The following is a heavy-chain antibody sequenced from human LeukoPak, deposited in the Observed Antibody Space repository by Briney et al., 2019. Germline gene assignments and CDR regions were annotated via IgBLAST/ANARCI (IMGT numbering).Heavy chain of an antibody. CDR2: INTNTGNP. CDR1: GGTFSSYA. Sequence: GASVKVSCKASGGTFSSYAISWVRQAPGQGLEWMGWINTNTGNPTYAQGFTGRFVFSLDTSVSTAYLQISSLKAEDTAVYYCARDLDYYDSSGYFDYWGQGTLVTVSS. CDR3: ARDLDYYDSSGYFDY. V-gene: IGHV7-4-1*02. J-gene: IGHJ4*02. D-gene: IGHD3-22*01.